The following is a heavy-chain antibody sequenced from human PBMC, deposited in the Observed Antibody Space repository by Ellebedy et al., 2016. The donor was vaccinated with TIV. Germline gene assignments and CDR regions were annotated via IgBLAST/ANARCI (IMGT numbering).Heavy chain of an antibody. CDR3: ARVRYSGNYYPYFDY. V-gene: IGHV4-39*07. CDR2: MFYTGST. CDR1: GDSISSYNYF. D-gene: IGHD1-26*01. Sequence: SETLSLXXSVSGDSISSYNYFWGWIRQPPGKGLEWIGTMFYTGSTYYNPSLKSRATISGDTSKNQFSLRLTSVTAADTAVYYCARVRYSGNYYPYFDYWGQGTLVTVSS. J-gene: IGHJ4*02.